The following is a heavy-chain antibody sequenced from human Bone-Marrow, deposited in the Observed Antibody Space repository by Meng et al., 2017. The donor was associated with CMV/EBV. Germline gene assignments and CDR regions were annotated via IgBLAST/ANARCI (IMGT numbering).Heavy chain of an antibody. Sequence: GESLKISCAASGFTFSSYWMSWVRQAPGKGLEWVANIKQDGSETYYVGSVKGRFTISRDNAKNSLYLQMNSLRAEDTAVYYCARAWVGDGEQQLVLGAYYFDYWGQGTLVTVSS. CDR3: ARAWVGDGEQQLVLGAYYFDY. CDR1: GFTFSSYW. J-gene: IGHJ4*02. V-gene: IGHV3-7*01. D-gene: IGHD6-13*01. CDR2: IKQDGSET.